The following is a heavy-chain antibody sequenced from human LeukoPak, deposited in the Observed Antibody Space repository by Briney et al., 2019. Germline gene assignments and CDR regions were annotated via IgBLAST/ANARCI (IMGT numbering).Heavy chain of an antibody. V-gene: IGHV1-8*01. CDR2: MNPNSGNT. J-gene: IGHJ4*02. CDR3: ARESGLYGSGSRY. CDR1: GYTFTSYD. D-gene: IGHD3-10*01. Sequence: ASVKVSCKASGYTFTSYDISWVRQATGQGLEWMGWMNPNSGNTGYAQKFHGRVTMTRNPSISTACMELSSLRSEDTAVYYCARESGLYGSGSRYWGKGTLVTVSS.